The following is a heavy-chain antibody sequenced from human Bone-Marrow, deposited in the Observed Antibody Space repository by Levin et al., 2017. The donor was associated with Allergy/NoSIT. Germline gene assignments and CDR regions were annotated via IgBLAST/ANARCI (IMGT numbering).Heavy chain of an antibody. CDR2: IKQDGSKK. D-gene: IGHD2-8*01. CDR1: GVTFSSYW. Sequence: GESLKISCAASGVTFSSYWMSWVRQAPGKGLEWVANIKQDGSKKEYVDSVKGRFTVSRDNAKNSLYLQMNSLRVEDTAVYYCGGTNGWLIDFWGQGTLVTVSS. J-gene: IGHJ4*02. V-gene: IGHV3-7*01. CDR3: GGTNGWLIDF.